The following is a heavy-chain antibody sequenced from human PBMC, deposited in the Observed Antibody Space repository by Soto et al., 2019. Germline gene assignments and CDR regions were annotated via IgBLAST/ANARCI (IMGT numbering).Heavy chain of an antibody. V-gene: IGHV1-46*01. CDR3: ARDHVDTHMTNFDY. D-gene: IGHD5-18*01. Sequence: QVQLVQSGAEVKKPGASVKVSCRTSGYTFISYYIHWVRQAPGQGLEWMGLINPTDAYTDYAQKFQGRITLTRDTSTSIVYMELSSLRSEDTAIYYCARDHVDTHMTNFDYWGQGTLVTVSS. CDR2: INPTDAYT. J-gene: IGHJ4*02. CDR1: GYTFISYY.